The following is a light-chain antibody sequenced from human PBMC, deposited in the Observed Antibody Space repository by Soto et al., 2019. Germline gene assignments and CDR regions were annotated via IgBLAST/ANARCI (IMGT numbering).Light chain of an antibody. Sequence: EVVLTQSPATLSLSPGERATLSCRASQSVRSNLAWYQHKPGQPPRLLIYDASNRATGIPGRFSGSGSGTDITLTISNLEPEDFAVYYCQQRDTWPWTFGQGAKVEIK. CDR1: QSVRSN. J-gene: IGKJ1*01. CDR2: DAS. CDR3: QQRDTWPWT. V-gene: IGKV3-11*01.